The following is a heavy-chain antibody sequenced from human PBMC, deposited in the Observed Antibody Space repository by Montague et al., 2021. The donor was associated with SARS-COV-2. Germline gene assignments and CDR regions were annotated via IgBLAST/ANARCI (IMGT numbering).Heavy chain of an antibody. CDR3: AHKLYGINRRWFDP. CDR2: IYWDDAE. D-gene: IGHD1-14*01. CDR1: GFSLTTRGVG. Sequence: PALVKPTQTLTLTSTFSGFSLTTRGVGVGWIRQPPGKALEWLALIYWDDAEHYSPSLKSRLTITKDTSKNQVVLTMTNMDPVDTATYYCAHKLYGINRRWFDPWGQGTLVTVSS. V-gene: IGHV2-5*02. J-gene: IGHJ5*02.